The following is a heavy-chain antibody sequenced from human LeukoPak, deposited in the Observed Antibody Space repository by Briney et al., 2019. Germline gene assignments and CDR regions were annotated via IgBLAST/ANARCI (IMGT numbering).Heavy chain of an antibody. CDR1: DGSINSYY. CDR2: IYYNGNT. V-gene: IGHV4-59*01. Sequence: SGTLSLTCSVSDGSINSYYWNWIRRPPGKGLEWIGYIYYNGNTNYSPSLKSRVTMSVDTSKNLFSLKVSSVTAADTAVYYCARGRSNYYGMDVWGQGTTVTVSS. D-gene: IGHD1-26*01. J-gene: IGHJ6*02. CDR3: ARGRSNYYGMDV.